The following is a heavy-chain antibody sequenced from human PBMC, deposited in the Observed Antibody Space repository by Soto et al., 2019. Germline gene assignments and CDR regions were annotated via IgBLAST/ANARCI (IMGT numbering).Heavy chain of an antibody. J-gene: IGHJ4*02. D-gene: IGHD1-7*01. Sequence: ASVKVSCKASGYTFSSYGISWVRQAPGQGLEWMGWISSYNGNTNYPQKLQGRVTMTTDTSTSTAYMELRSLRSDDTAVYYCARGRYNWNYDHFDYWGQGTLVTSPQ. CDR2: ISSYNGNT. V-gene: IGHV1-18*01. CDR3: ARGRYNWNYDHFDY. CDR1: GYTFSSYG.